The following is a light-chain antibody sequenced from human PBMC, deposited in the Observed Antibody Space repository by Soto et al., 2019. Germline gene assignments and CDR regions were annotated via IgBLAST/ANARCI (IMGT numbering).Light chain of an antibody. CDR1: QGISTF. Sequence: DIQLTQSPSFLSASVGDRVTITCRASQGISTFLAWYQQRPGKAPKLLIYAASTLQSGVLSRFSGSGSGTEFTLTISSLQPEDFATYYCQQVISYPPGFGPGTKVDIK. CDR3: QQVISYPPG. CDR2: AAS. J-gene: IGKJ3*01. V-gene: IGKV1-9*01.